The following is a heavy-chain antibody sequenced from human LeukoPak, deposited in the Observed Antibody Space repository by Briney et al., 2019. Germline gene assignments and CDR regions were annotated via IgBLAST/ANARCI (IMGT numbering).Heavy chain of an antibody. CDR2: INPNSGGT. CDR1: GYTFTGYY. CDR3: TRGVAVTNSRHFDL. J-gene: IGHJ4*02. V-gene: IGHV1-2*02. Sequence: ASVKVSCKASGYTFTGYYIHWVRQTPGQGLEWMGWINPNSGGTNYGQKFQGRVTMTRDTSISTTYMEVASLTSDDTAIYYCTRGVAVTNSRHFDLWGQGTLVIVSS. D-gene: IGHD2-21*02.